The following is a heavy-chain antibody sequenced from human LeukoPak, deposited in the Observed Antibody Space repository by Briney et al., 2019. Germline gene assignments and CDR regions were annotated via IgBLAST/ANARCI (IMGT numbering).Heavy chain of an antibody. V-gene: IGHV4-31*02. D-gene: IGHD3-22*01. CDR3: ARDTSGHYVYEE. CDR1: GGSISRGGSY. CDR2: IYSSRRT. Sequence: SQTLSLTCTVSGGSISRGGSYWGWIRQHPGKGLEWIGYIYSSRRTYYNPSLKSRIDMAVDTSRNQFSLNLRSVSAADTAVYYCARDTSGHYVYEEWGQGALVTVSS. J-gene: IGHJ4*02.